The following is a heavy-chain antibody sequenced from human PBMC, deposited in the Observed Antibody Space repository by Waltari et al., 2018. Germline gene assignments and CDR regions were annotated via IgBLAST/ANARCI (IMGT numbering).Heavy chain of an antibody. CDR1: GFTVSSNY. CDR3: AKVGALYYYGMDV. CDR2: IYSGGST. Sequence: EVQLVESGGGLIQPGGSLRLSCAASGFTVSSNYISWVRQAPGKGVDWVSVIYSGGSTYYADSVKGRFTISRDNSKNTLYLQMNSLRAEDTAVYYCAKVGALYYYGMDVWGQGTTVTVSS. D-gene: IGHD1-26*01. J-gene: IGHJ6*02. V-gene: IGHV3-53*01.